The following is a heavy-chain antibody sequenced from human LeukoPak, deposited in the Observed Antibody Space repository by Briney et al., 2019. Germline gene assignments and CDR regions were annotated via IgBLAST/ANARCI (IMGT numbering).Heavy chain of an antibody. V-gene: IGHV1-69*04. CDR1: GGTFSSYA. D-gene: IGHD4-17*01. Sequence: SVKVSCKASGGTFSSYAISWVRQAPGQGLEWLGRIIPILGIANYAQKFQGRVTITADKSTSTAYMELSSLRSEDTAVYYCAISTTVTTGFDYWGQGTLVTVSS. CDR2: IIPILGIA. CDR3: AISTTVTTGFDY. J-gene: IGHJ4*02.